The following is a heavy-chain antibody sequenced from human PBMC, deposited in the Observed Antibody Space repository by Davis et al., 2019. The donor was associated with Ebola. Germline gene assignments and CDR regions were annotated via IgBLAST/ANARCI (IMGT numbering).Heavy chain of an antibody. D-gene: IGHD6-19*01. J-gene: IGHJ4*02. Sequence: AASVKVSCKASGFILTNYAIHWVRQAPGQRLEWMGWVNGGNGNTKYSQRFQGRVTITTDTSASTVYLDLTSLRSDDTAVFYCARASFGYNSGWYADYWGPGSLVTVSS. CDR3: ARASFGYNSGWYADY. V-gene: IGHV1-3*01. CDR2: VNGGNGNT. CDR1: GFILTNYA.